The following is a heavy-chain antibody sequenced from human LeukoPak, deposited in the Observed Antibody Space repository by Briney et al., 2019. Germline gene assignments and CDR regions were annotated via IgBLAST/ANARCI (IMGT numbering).Heavy chain of an antibody. CDR3: TREKTYQLLYTPLDY. V-gene: IGHV3-9*01. J-gene: IGHJ4*02. CDR1: GFTFDDYA. Sequence: GGSLRLSCAASGFTFDDYAMHWVRQAPGKGLEWVSGISWNSGDIAYADPVRGRFTISRDNAKTSLYLQMTSLRAEDTALYYCTREKTYQLLYTPLDYWGQGTLVTVSS. D-gene: IGHD2-2*02. CDR2: ISWNSGDI.